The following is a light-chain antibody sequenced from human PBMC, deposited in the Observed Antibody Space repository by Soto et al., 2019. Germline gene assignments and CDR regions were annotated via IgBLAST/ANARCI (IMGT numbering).Light chain of an antibody. J-gene: IGKJ5*01. CDR2: DAS. CDR3: QQRSNWQVT. V-gene: IGKV3-11*01. CDR1: QSVSTY. Sequence: EIVFTQSPVTLSLSPGERATLCCRASQSVSTYLAWYQQKPGQAPRLLIYDASNRATGIPARFSGSGSGTDFTLTTSSLEPEDFAVYYCQQRSNWQVTFGQGTRLEI.